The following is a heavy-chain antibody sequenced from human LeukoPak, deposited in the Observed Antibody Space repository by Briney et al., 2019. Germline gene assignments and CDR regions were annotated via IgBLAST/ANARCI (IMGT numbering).Heavy chain of an antibody. J-gene: IGHJ4*02. CDR2: INPNSGGS. CDR1: GYTFTSYG. CDR3: AGDGYNSRRFFDY. Sequence: GASVKVSCKASGYTFTSYGINWVRQAPGQGLEWMGWINPNSGGSNYAQKFQGRVTMTSDTSINTAYMELSRLISDDTAVYYCAGDGYNSRRFFDYWGQGTLVTVSS. D-gene: IGHD5-24*01. V-gene: IGHV1-2*02.